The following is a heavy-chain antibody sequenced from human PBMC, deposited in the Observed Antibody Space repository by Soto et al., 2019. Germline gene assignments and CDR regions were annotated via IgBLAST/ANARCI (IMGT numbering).Heavy chain of an antibody. V-gene: IGHV1-69*01. Sequence: QAQVVQSGAEVRKPGSSVKLSCKASEGTFNSYAIAWVRQAPGQGLEWMGGIIPYYNTLNYAQKFQDMVKITADDSTNSVYMELSSLRSDDTAVYFCASGASRWYPYFFESWAQGTLVTVSS. J-gene: IGHJ4*02. CDR2: IIPYYNTL. CDR1: EGTFNSYA. D-gene: IGHD6-13*01. CDR3: ASGASRWYPYFFES.